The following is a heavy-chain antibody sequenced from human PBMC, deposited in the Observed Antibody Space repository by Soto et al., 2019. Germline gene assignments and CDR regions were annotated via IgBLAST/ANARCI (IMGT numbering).Heavy chain of an antibody. CDR3: ARGLRSYSAH. D-gene: IGHD2-21*01. CDR1: GYTFIDYD. J-gene: IGHJ4*02. CDR2: MNPNTGNT. V-gene: IGHV1-8*02. Sequence: SSVKVSCKASGYTFIDYDINWVRQGAGQGLEWLGWMNPNTGNTAYTQKFQGRLTLTRDTSINTAYMDLRSLTSDDTAVYFCARGLRSYSAHWAQGTLVTVSS.